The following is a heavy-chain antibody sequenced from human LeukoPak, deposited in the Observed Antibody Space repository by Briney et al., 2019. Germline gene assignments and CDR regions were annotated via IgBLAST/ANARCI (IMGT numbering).Heavy chain of an antibody. D-gene: IGHD2-21*02. CDR2: ISYDGSNK. J-gene: IGHJ4*02. V-gene: IGHV3-30*18. CDR3: AKQELDCGGDCYLNPFDY. Sequence: PGGSLRLSCAASGFTFSSYGMHWVRQAPGKGLEWVAVISYDGSNKYYADSVKGRFTISRDNSKNTLYLQMNSLRAEDTAVYYCAKQELDCGGDCYLNPFDYWGQGTLVTVSS. CDR1: GFTFSSYG.